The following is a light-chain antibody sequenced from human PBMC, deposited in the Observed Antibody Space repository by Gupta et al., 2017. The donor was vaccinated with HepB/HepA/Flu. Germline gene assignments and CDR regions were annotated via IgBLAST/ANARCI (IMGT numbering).Light chain of an antibody. V-gene: IGKV2-28*01. CDR3: MQARKTFT. Sequence: DIVMTQSPLSLPVTPGEPASISCRSSQSLLHSNGYNYLDWYLQKPGQSPQLLIYLGSNRASGVPDRFSGSGSGTECTLKISRVEAEDVGVYYCMQARKTFTFGPGTKVDIK. CDR1: QSLLHSNGYNY. J-gene: IGKJ3*01. CDR2: LGS.